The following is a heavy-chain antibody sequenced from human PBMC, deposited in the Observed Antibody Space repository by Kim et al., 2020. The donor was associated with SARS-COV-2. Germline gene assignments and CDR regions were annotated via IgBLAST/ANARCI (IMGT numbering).Heavy chain of an antibody. D-gene: IGHD3-10*01. J-gene: IGHJ4*02. Sequence: SNPSLKSRVTISVDTSKNQFSLKLSSVTAADTAVYYCARHYGSGRPYFDYWGQGTMVTVSS. V-gene: IGHV4-59*08. CDR3: ARHYGSGRPYFDY.